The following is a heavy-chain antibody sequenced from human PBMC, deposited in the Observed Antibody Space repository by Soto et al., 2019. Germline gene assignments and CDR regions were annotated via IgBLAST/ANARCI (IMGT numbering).Heavy chain of an antibody. J-gene: IGHJ6*02. D-gene: IGHD6-13*01. V-gene: IGHV5-51*01. CDR2: IYVGDSDT. Sequence: GESLKISCKASGHRFSTYWIGWVRQMPGKGLEWMGLIYVGDSDTRYSPSFQGQVTISADKSISTAYLQWSSLQASDTAMYYCARTSAAGKYYDGMDVWGQGTMVTVSS. CDR3: ARTSAAGKYYDGMDV. CDR1: GHRFSTYW.